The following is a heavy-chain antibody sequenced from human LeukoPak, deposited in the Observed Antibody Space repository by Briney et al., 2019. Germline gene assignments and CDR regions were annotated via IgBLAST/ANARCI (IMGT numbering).Heavy chain of an antibody. CDR1: GGSISSSSYY. V-gene: IGHV4-39*07. CDR2: IYYSGST. Sequence: SETLSLTCTVSGGSISSSSYYWGWIRQPPGKGLEWIGSIYYSGSTYYNPSLKSRVTISVDTSKNQFSLKLSSVTAADTAVYYCARDYRITGTRWDDAFDIWGQGTMVTVSP. CDR3: ARDYRITGTRWDDAFDI. J-gene: IGHJ3*02. D-gene: IGHD1-20*01.